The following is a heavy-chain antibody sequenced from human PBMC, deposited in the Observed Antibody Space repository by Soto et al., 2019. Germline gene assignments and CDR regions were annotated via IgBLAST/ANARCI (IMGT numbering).Heavy chain of an antibody. CDR1: GDSGGFISSSSYH. CDR2: INHSGST. Sequence: SETLSLTCTVSGDSGGFISSSSYHWGWIRQPPGKGLEWIGNINHSGSTNYNPSLKSRVTISGDTSKNQLSLKVSSVTAADTAVYYCARGATGTRDFDFWGQGTLVTVSS. V-gene: IGHV4-39*07. D-gene: IGHD1-1*01. CDR3: ARGATGTRDFDF. J-gene: IGHJ4*02.